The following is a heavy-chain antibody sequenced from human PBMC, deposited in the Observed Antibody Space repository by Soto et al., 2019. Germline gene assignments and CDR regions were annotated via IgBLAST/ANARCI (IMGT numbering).Heavy chain of an antibody. J-gene: IGHJ4*02. D-gene: IGHD3-22*01. CDR2: IYTSGST. CDR3: ARGLYYYDSSGYYYFDY. V-gene: IGHV4-4*07. Sequence: KASETLSLTCTVSGGSISSYYWGWIRQPAGQGLEWIGRIYTSGSTNYNPSLKSRVTMSVDTSKNQFSLKLSSVTAADTAVYYCARGLYYYDSSGYYYFDYWGQGTLVTVSS. CDR1: GGSISSYY.